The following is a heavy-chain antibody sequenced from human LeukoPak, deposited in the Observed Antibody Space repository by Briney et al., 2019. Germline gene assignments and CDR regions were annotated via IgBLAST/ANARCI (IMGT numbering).Heavy chain of an antibody. CDR2: IYYSGST. D-gene: IGHD6-13*01. J-gene: IGHJ4*02. Sequence: PSETLSLTCTVSGGSISSSSYYWGWIRQPPGKGLEWIGSIYYSGSTYYNPSLKSRVTISVDTSKNQFSLKLSSVTAADTAVYYCARDLVAAAGSHLDYWGQGTLVTVSS. CDR3: ARDLVAAAGSHLDY. V-gene: IGHV4-39*02. CDR1: GGSISSSSYY.